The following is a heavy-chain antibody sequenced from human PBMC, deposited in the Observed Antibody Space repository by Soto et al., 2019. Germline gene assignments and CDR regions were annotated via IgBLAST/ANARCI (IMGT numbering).Heavy chain of an antibody. D-gene: IGHD6-19*01. Sequence: GGSLRLSCAASGFTFSSYGMNWVRQAPGKGLEWISYIDSSSSIIYYADSVKGRFTISRDSAKKSLFLQMNSLRADDTALYYCARDLGSGRRYFDYWGQGTLVTVSS. J-gene: IGHJ4*02. CDR2: IDSSSSII. V-gene: IGHV3-48*01. CDR3: ARDLGSGRRYFDY. CDR1: GFTFSSYG.